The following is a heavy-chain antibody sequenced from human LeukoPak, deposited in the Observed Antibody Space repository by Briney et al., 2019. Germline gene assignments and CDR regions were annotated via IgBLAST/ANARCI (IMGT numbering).Heavy chain of an antibody. CDR3: ARRRRKYGSGSSYYFDY. J-gene: IGHJ4*02. V-gene: IGHV4-34*01. CDR1: GGSFSGYY. Sequence: SETLSLTCAVYGGSFSGYYWSWIRQPPGKGLEWIGEINHSGSTNYNPSLKSRVTISVDTSKNQFSLKLSSVTAADTAVCYCARRRRKYGSGSSYYFDYWGQGTLVTVSS. D-gene: IGHD3-10*01. CDR2: INHSGST.